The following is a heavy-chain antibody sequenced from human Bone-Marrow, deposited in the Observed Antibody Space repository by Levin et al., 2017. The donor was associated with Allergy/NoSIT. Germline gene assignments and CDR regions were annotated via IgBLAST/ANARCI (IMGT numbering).Heavy chain of an antibody. Sequence: PGESLKISCKASGYTFTSYGISWVRQAPGQGLEWMGWISAYNGNTNYAQKLQGRVTMTTDTSTSTAYMELRSLRSDDTAVYYCARDSRAVGATGYWGQGTLVTVSS. CDR2: ISAYNGNT. V-gene: IGHV1-18*01. CDR1: GYTFTSYG. D-gene: IGHD1-26*01. CDR3: ARDSRAVGATGY. J-gene: IGHJ4*02.